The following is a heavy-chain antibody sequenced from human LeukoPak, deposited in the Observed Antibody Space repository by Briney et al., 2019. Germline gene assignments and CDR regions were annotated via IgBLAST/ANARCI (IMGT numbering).Heavy chain of an antibody. CDR2: VHYDGSN. CDR3: ARHYCTGGPCYLDY. V-gene: IGHV4-39*01. Sequence: SETLSLTCTVSGGSVSSSSYYWAWIRQPPGKGLEWIGTVHYDGSNYYDTSLKSRLTISVDMSKNQLSLKLSFVTAADTAVNYCARHYCTGGPCYLDYWGQGTLVTVSS. CDR1: GGSVSSSSYY. D-gene: IGHD2-8*02. J-gene: IGHJ4*02.